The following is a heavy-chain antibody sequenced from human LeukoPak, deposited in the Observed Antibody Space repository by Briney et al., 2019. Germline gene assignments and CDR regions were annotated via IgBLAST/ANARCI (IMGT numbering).Heavy chain of an antibody. CDR3: TRDRIASSFFRVVISPPDY. Sequence: RSLRLSCTASGFTFGDYAMSWVRQAPGKGLEWVGFIRSKAYGGTTEYAASVKGRFTISRDDSKSIAYLQMNSLKTEDTAVYYCTRDRIASSFFRVVISPPDYWGQRTLVTVSS. D-gene: IGHD3-3*01. V-gene: IGHV3-49*04. CDR2: IRSKAYGGTT. J-gene: IGHJ4*02. CDR1: GFTFGDYA.